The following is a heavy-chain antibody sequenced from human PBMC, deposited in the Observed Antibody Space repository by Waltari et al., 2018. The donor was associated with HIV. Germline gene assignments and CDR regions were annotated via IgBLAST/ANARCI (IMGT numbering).Heavy chain of an antibody. V-gene: IGHV4-34*01. CDR3: ARNDYVWGSYRNRYYFDY. CDR1: GGSFSGYY. CDR2: INHSGST. J-gene: IGHJ4*02. Sequence: QVQLQQWGAGLLKPSETLSLTCPVYGGSFSGYYWSWIRQPPGTGLEWIGEINHSGSTNYNPSLKSRVTISVDTSKNQFSLKLSSVTAADTAVYYCARNDYVWGSYRNRYYFDYWGQGTLVTVSS. D-gene: IGHD3-16*02.